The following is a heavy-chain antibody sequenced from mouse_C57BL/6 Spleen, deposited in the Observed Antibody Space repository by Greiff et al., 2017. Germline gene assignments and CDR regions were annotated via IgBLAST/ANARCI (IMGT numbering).Heavy chain of an antibody. V-gene: IGHV1-42*01. D-gene: IGHD1-1*01. CDR2: INPSTGGT. CDR1: GYSFTGYY. Sequence: EVQLQQSGPELVKPGASVKISCKASGYSFTGYYMNWVKQSPEKSLEWIGEINPSTGGTTYNQKFKAKATLTVDKSSSTAYMQLKSLTSEDSAVYYCARSYYGSSRDYWGQGTTLTVSS. CDR3: ARSYYGSSRDY. J-gene: IGHJ2*01.